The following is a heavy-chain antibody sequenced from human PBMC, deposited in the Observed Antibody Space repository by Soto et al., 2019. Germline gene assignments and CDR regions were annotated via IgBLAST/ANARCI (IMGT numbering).Heavy chain of an antibody. J-gene: IGHJ4*02. D-gene: IGHD3-22*01. Sequence: ETLSLTCTVSGDSISTFYWGWMRQSPGKELEWIGYVYYTGSTNYNPSLKSRVTISVDRPKNQFSLKLTSANAADTAVYYCARGRTVRNYADDSSDYFYFFDYWGQGTQVTVSS. V-gene: IGHV4-59*01. CDR2: VYYTGST. CDR1: GDSISTFY. CDR3: ARGRTVRNYADDSSDYFYFFDY.